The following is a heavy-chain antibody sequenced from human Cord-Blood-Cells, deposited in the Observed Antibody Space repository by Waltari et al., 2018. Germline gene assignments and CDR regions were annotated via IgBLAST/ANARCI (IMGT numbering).Heavy chain of an antibody. CDR1: GYTFTDYY. D-gene: IGHD3-3*01. CDR2: INPNSGGT. J-gene: IGHJ3*02. CDR3: ARDRYDFWSGYDAFDI. V-gene: IGHV1-2*06. Sequence: QVQLVQSGAEVKKPGASVKVSCKASGYTFTDYYMHWVRQAPGQGLEWMGRINPNSGGTNYAQKLQGRVTMTRDTSISTAYRELSRLRSDDTAVYYCARDRYDFWSGYDAFDIWGQGTMVTVSS.